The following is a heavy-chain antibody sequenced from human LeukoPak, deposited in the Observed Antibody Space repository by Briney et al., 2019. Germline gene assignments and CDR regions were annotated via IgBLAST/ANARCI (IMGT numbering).Heavy chain of an antibody. D-gene: IGHD3-10*01. CDR1: GGSIRSYY. V-gene: IGHV4-59*12. CDR3: ARVPFGVYGSGGYNAP. CDR2: IYYSGST. Sequence: SETLSLTCTVSGGSIRSYYWSWIRQPPGKGLEWIGYIYYSGSTNYNPSLKSRVTISVDTSKNQFSLKLSSVTAADTAVYYCARVPFGVYGSGGYNAPWGQGTLVTVSS. J-gene: IGHJ5*02.